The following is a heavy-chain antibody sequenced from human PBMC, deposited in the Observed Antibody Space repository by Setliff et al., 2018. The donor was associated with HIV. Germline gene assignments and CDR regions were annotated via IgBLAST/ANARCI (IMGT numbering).Heavy chain of an antibody. Sequence: KPSETLSLTCTVSGGSISSYYWSWIRQPPGKGLEWIVYIYYSGSTNYNPSLKSRVTISVDTSKNHFSLKLNSVTAADTAVYYCARSPPTTFWSGYTYYYYVDVWGKVTTVTVS. CDR3: ARSPPTTFWSGYTYYYYVDV. CDR2: IYYSGST. D-gene: IGHD3-3*01. V-gene: IGHV4-59*01. J-gene: IGHJ6*03. CDR1: GGSISSYY.